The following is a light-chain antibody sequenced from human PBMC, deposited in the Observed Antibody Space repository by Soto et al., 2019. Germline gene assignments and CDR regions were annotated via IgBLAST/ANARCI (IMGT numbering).Light chain of an antibody. CDR1: SSDVGGYNF. CDR3: CSYAGSYTVV. V-gene: IGLV2-11*01. CDR2: DVS. Sequence: QSVLTQPRSVSGSPGQSVTISCTGTSSDVGGYNFVSWYQQHPGKAPKLMIYDVSKWPSGVPDRFSGSKSGNTASLTISGLPAEDEADHYCCSYAGSYTVVFGGGTKVTVL. J-gene: IGLJ2*01.